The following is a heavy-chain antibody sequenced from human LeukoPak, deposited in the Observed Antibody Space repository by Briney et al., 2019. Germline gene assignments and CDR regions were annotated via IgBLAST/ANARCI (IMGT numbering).Heavy chain of an antibody. CDR3: ASYDILTGSLDY. Sequence: SETLSLTCTVSGDSISSYYWYWFRQPPGKGLEWIGYIYYSGSTNYNPSLKSRVTISVDTSKNQFSLKLSSVTAADTAVYYCASYDILTGSLDYWGQGTLVTVSS. J-gene: IGHJ4*02. V-gene: IGHV4-59*01. D-gene: IGHD3-9*01. CDR1: GDSISSYY. CDR2: IYYSGST.